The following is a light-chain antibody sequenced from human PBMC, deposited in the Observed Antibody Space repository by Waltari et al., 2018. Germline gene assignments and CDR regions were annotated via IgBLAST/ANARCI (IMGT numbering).Light chain of an antibody. CDR1: QSVISSFNNKNY. CDR3: QQRNNWPLT. J-gene: IGKJ4*01. V-gene: IGKV4-1*01. CDR2: WAS. Sequence: DIVMTQSPDSLAVSLGERATINCKSSQSVISSFNNKNYLTWFQQKAGEPPKLLIYWASNRELGVPDRFSGSGSGTDFTLTISGLQAEDVAVYYCQQRNNWPLTFGGGTKVEI.